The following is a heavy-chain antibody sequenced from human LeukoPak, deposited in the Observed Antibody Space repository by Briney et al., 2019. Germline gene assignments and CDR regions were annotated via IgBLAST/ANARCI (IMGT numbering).Heavy chain of an antibody. V-gene: IGHV3-23*01. CDR3: AKSGMFYYDSSPHHN. CDR2: ITGNGGST. D-gene: IGHD3-22*01. J-gene: IGHJ4*02. CDR1: GFTFGSYA. Sequence: GGSLRLSCAASGFTFGSYAMSWVRQAPGKGLEWVSAITGNGGSTFYADSVKGRFTISRDSSKNALYLQMNNLRAEDTAVYYCAKSGMFYYDSSPHHNWGQGTLVTVSS.